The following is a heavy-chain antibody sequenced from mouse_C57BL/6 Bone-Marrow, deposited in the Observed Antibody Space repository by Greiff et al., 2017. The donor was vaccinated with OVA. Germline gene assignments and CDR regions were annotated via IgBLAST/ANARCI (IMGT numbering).Heavy chain of an antibody. J-gene: IGHJ3*01. V-gene: IGHV1-7*01. D-gene: IGHD1-1*02. CDR1: GYTFTSYW. CDR2: INPSSGYT. CDR3: AREQLWPPFAY. Sequence: QVHVKQSGAELAKPGASVKLSCKASGYTFTSYWMHWVKQRPGQGLEWIGYINPSSGYTKYNQKFKDKATLTADKSSSTAYMQLSSLTYEDSAVYYCAREQLWPPFAYWGQGTLVTVSA.